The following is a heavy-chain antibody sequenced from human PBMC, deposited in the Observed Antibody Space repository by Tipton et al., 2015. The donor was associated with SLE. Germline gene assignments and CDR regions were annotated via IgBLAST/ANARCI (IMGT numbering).Heavy chain of an antibody. CDR1: GFTFSSYA. J-gene: IGHJ4*02. V-gene: IGHV3-23*01. Sequence: SLRLSCAASGFTFSSYAMHWVRQAPGKGLEWVSAISGSGGSTYYADSAKGRFTISRDNSKNTLYLQMNSLRAEDTAVYYCAKDLSSSPDYWGQGTLVTVSS. CDR3: AKDLSSSPDY. CDR2: ISGSGGST. D-gene: IGHD6-6*01.